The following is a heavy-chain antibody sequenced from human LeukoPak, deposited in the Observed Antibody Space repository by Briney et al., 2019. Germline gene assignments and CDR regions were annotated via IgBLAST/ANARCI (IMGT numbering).Heavy chain of an antibody. CDR1: RFNFSSYG. CDR3: AKYALGYCSSTSCQNYYYYYMDV. Sequence: GGSLRLSCAASRFNFSSYGMHWVRQAPGKGLEWVAFIRYDGSNKYYADSVKGRLTISRDNSKNTLYLQMNSLRAEDTAVYYCAKYALGYCSSTSCQNYYYYYMDVWGKGTTVTVSS. J-gene: IGHJ6*03. CDR2: IRYDGSNK. V-gene: IGHV3-30*02. D-gene: IGHD2-2*01.